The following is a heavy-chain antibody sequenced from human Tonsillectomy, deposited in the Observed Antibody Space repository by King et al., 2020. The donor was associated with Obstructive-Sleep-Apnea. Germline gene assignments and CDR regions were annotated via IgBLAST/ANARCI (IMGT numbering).Heavy chain of an antibody. Sequence: VQLVESGGGLVKPGGSLRLSCAASGFTFSSYSMNWVRQAPGKGLEWVSSISRSSSYIYYADSVKGRFTISRDNAKNSLFLQMNSLRAEDTAVYYCARDLQYYDFWSGYYTGYYFDYWGQGTLVTVSS. CDR2: ISRSSSYI. J-gene: IGHJ4*02. CDR3: ARDLQYYDFWSGYYTGYYFDY. CDR1: GFTFSSYS. D-gene: IGHD3-3*01. V-gene: IGHV3-21*01.